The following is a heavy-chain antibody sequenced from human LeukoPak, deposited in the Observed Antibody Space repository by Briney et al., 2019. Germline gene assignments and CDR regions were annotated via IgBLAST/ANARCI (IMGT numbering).Heavy chain of an antibody. CDR3: ARGQNHDYGDY. Sequence: GGSLRLSCAAAGFTFSSYTMNWVRQAPGKGLEWVSAISASGGSTYYADSVKGRFTISRDNSKNTLYLQMNSLRAEDTAVYYCARGQNHDYGDYWGQGTLVTVSS. V-gene: IGHV3-23*01. CDR2: ISASGGST. D-gene: IGHD1-14*01. J-gene: IGHJ4*02. CDR1: GFTFSSYT.